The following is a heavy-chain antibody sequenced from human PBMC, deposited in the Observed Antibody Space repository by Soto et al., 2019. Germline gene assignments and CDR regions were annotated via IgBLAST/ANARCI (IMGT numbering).Heavy chain of an antibody. D-gene: IGHD4-17*01. CDR1: GGSVSDKTYY. J-gene: IGHJ4*02. CDR3: ARTTAVPNTLRSRYFFDY. Sequence: QVQLQESGPGLLKPSETLSLTCSVSGGSVSDKTYYWSWIRQPPGKRLEWIGYVYYSGTTNYNPSLKSRVTIPVDLSKNRFSLRLSSVTTADTALYYCARTTAVPNTLRSRYFFDYWGQGTLVTVSS. V-gene: IGHV4-61*01. CDR2: VYYSGTT.